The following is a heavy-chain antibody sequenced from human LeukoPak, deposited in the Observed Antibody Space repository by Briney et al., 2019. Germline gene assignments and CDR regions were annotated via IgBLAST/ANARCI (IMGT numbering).Heavy chain of an antibody. CDR1: GGSISSGYW. D-gene: IGHD3-16*02. V-gene: IGHV4-4*02. Sequence: PSGTLSLTCDVSGGSISSGYWWNWVRQSPGKGLEWIGEIYHSGITNYNPSLESRVTLSVDESKNHFSLKLSSVTAADTAVYFCARGIPSYYDYAWQSYRANWFDPWGQGTLVTVSS. J-gene: IGHJ5*02. CDR3: ARGIPSYYDYAWQSYRANWFDP. CDR2: IYHSGIT.